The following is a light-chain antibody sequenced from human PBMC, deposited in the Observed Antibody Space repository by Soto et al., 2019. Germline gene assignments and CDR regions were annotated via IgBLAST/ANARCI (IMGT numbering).Light chain of an antibody. CDR2: DVT. Sequence: QSALTQPRSVSGSPGQSVTISCTGTNSDVGAYNYVSWYQQHPGKAPKVMIYDVTERPSGVPDRFSGSKSGNTASLTISGLQAEDEADYYCTSYASGSSHVVFGGGTKLTVL. CDR1: NSDVGAYNY. J-gene: IGLJ2*01. V-gene: IGLV2-11*01. CDR3: TSYASGSSHVV.